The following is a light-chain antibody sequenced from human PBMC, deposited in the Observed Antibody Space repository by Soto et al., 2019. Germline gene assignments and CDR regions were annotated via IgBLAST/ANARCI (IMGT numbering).Light chain of an antibody. V-gene: IGLV1-47*01. CDR2: RNN. J-gene: IGLJ3*02. CDR3: AAWDDSLSVPWV. Sequence: QSVLTQPPSASGTPGQRGTISCSGSSSNIGSNYVYWYQQLPGTAPKLLIYRNNQRPSGVPDRFSGSKSGTSASLAISGLRSEDEADYYCAAWDDSLSVPWVFGGGTKLTVL. CDR1: SSNIGSNY.